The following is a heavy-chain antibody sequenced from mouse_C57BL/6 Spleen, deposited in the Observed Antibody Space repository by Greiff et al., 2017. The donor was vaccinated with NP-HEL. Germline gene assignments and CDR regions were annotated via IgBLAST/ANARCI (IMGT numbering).Heavy chain of an antibody. CDR2: IDPETGGT. CDR1: GYTFTDYE. V-gene: IGHV1-15*01. J-gene: IGHJ1*03. CDR3: TRERGTTEIRYFDV. D-gene: IGHD1-1*01. Sequence: QVQLKQSGAELVRPGASVTLSCKASGYTFTDYEMHWVKQTPVHGLEWIGAIDPETGGTAYNQKFKGKAILTADKSSSNAYMELRSLTSEDSADYYCTRERGTTEIRYFDVWGTGTTVTVSS.